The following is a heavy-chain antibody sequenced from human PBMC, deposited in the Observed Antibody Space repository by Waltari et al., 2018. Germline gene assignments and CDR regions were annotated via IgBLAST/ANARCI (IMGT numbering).Heavy chain of an antibody. D-gene: IGHD3-3*01. J-gene: IGHJ4*02. CDR2: IKHSGST. CDR1: GGSFSGYY. CDR3: ARVPSRRITIFGVVIITPYFDY. V-gene: IGHV4-34*01. Sequence: QVQLQQWGAGLLKPSETLSLTCAVYGGSFSGYYWSWIRQPPGKGLEWMGEIKHSGSTNYNPSLKSRVTISVDTSKNQFSLKLSSVTAADTAVYYCARVPSRRITIFGVVIITPYFDYWGQGTLVTVSS.